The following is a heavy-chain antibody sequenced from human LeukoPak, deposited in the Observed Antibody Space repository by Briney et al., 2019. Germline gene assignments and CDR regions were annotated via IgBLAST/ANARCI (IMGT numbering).Heavy chain of an antibody. CDR3: AREDTGMASY. D-gene: IGHD5-18*01. CDR2: IKGDGSAT. Sequence: PGGSLRLSCVASEFNFETYWMTWVRQAPGKGLEWVGNIKGDGSATYYVDSVKGRFAISRDNAKNSLYLQMNSLRAEDSAVYYCAREDTGMASYWGRGTLVTVSS. V-gene: IGHV3-7*01. CDR1: EFNFETYW. J-gene: IGHJ4*02.